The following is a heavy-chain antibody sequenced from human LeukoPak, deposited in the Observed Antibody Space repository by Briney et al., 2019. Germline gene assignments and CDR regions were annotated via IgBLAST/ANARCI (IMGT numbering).Heavy chain of an antibody. CDR2: IKNDGKIT. V-gene: IGHV3-74*01. D-gene: IGHD3-3*01. Sequence: PGGSLRLSRAASEFTFNNYWVHWVRQAPGKGLVWVSRIKNDGKITTYADSVKGRFTTSRDNVKNTFYLQMNSLRVEDTAVYYCLLIILGGSSQHWGQGTLVTVSS. J-gene: IGHJ1*01. CDR3: LLIILGGSSQH. CDR1: EFTFNNYW.